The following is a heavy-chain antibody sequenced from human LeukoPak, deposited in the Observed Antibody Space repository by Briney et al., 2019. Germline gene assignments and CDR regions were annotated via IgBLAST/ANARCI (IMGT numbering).Heavy chain of an antibody. J-gene: IGHJ4*02. V-gene: IGHV1-24*01. D-gene: IGHD4-17*01. Sequence: ASVKVSCKASGYTFTSYDINWVRQAPGKGLEWMGGFDPEDGETIYAQKFQGRVTMTEDTSTDTAYMELSSLRSEDTAVYYCATVPYYGDYDYWGQGTLVTVSS. CDR2: FDPEDGET. CDR1: GYTFTSYD. CDR3: ATVPYYGDYDY.